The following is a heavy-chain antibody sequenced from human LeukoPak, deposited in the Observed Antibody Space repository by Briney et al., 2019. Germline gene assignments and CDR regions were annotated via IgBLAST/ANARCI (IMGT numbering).Heavy chain of an antibody. Sequence: GGSLRVSCAASGFTFSSYGMHWVRQAPGKGLEWVAVISYDGSNKYYADSVKGRFTISRDNSKNTLYLQMNSLRAEDTAVYYCAKDRFHYDSSGHPGDYWGQGTLVTVSS. CDR1: GFTFSSYG. D-gene: IGHD3-22*01. J-gene: IGHJ4*02. CDR2: ISYDGSNK. CDR3: AKDRFHYDSSGHPGDY. V-gene: IGHV3-30*18.